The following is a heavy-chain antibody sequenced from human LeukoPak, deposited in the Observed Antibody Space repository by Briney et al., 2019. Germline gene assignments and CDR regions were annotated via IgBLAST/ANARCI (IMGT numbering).Heavy chain of an antibody. Sequence: ASVKVSCKASGYTFTGSYVHWVRQAPGQGLEWMGWINPNSGDTNYAQKFQGRVTMTRDMSINTAYMELSRLRSDDTAVYYCARDGYFYDGSGYSPDYWGQGILVTVSS. CDR3: ARDGYFYDGSGYSPDY. V-gene: IGHV1-2*02. J-gene: IGHJ4*02. CDR2: INPNSGDT. CDR1: GYTFTGSY. D-gene: IGHD3-22*01.